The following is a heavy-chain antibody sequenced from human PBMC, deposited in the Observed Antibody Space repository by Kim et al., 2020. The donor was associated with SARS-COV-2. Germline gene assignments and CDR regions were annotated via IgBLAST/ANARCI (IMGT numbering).Heavy chain of an antibody. V-gene: IGHV7-4-1*02. CDR2: INTNTGNP. Sequence: ASVKVSCKASGYTFTSYAMNWVRQAPGQGLEWMGWINTNTGNPTYAQGFTGRFVFSLDTSVSTAYLQISSLKAEDTAVYYCARDGRDTIFGVVINYYYGMDVLGQGTTVTVSS. CDR3: ARDGRDTIFGVVINYYYGMDV. J-gene: IGHJ6*02. D-gene: IGHD3-3*01. CDR1: GYTFTSYA.